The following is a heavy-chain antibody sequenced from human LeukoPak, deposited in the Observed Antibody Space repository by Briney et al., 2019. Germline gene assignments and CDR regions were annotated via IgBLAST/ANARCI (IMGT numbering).Heavy chain of an antibody. CDR1: GFTFSSYN. CDR3: ARDLRFSRSSLDY. D-gene: IGHD6-6*01. V-gene: IGHV3-48*01. J-gene: IGHJ4*02. Sequence: GGCLRLSCAASGFTFSSYNMNWVRQAPAKGLERVSYISGSSSTIYYVDSVKGRFTISRDNAKNSLVLQMNSLRAEDTAVYFCARDLRFSRSSLDYWGQGTLVTVSS. CDR2: ISGSSSTI.